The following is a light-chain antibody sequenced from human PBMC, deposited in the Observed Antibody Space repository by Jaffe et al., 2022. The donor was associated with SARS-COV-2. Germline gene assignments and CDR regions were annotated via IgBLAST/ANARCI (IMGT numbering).Light chain of an antibody. J-gene: IGLJ2*01. CDR3: AAWDDSLTGPDVV. Sequence: QSVLTQPPSASGTPGQRVTISCSGSSSNIGSNAVSWYQVLPGTAPKLLIYNDNQRPSGVPDRFSGSKSGTSASLAISGLQSEDEADYYCAAWDDSLTGPDVVFGGGTKLTVL. CDR2: NDN. V-gene: IGLV1-44*01. CDR1: SSNIGSNA.